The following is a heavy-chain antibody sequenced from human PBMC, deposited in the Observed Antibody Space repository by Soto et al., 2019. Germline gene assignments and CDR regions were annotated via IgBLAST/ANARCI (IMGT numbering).Heavy chain of an antibody. D-gene: IGHD5-12*01. CDR2: IYYSGST. CDR1: GGPISSYY. V-gene: IGHV4-59*01. Sequence: PSETLSLTCTVSGGPISSYYWSWIRQPPGKGLEWIGYIYYSGSTNYNPSLKSRVTISVDTSKNQFSLKLSSVTAADTAVYYCARAGYSGYDFRAYFDYWGQGTLVAVS. CDR3: ARAGYSGYDFRAYFDY. J-gene: IGHJ4*02.